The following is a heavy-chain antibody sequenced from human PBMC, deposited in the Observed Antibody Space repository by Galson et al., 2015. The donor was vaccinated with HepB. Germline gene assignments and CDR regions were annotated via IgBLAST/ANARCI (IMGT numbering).Heavy chain of an antibody. D-gene: IGHD1-1*01. CDR2: INTNTGNP. CDR3: ARGGYNYNDDYWFDP. Sequence: SVKVSCKASGYTFTTYSMNWVRQAPGQGLEWMGWINTNTGNPTYAQGFTGRFVFSLDTSVSTAYLQISSLKAEDTAIYYCARGGYNYNDDYWFDPWGQGTLVTVSS. V-gene: IGHV7-4-1*02. CDR1: GYTFTTYS. J-gene: IGHJ5*02.